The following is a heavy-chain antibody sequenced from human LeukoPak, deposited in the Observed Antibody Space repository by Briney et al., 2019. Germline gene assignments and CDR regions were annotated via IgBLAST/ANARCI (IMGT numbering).Heavy chain of an antibody. CDR1: GYSFTSYW. CDR3: ARRGIYNWNDFDP. CDR2: IYPGDSDT. J-gene: IGHJ5*02. Sequence: GESLKISSKGSGYSFTSYWIGWVRQMPGKGLEWMGIIYPGDSDTRYSPSFQGQVTISADKSISTAYLQWSSLEASDTAMYYCARRGIYNWNDFDPWGQGTLVTVSS. D-gene: IGHD1-20*01. V-gene: IGHV5-51*01.